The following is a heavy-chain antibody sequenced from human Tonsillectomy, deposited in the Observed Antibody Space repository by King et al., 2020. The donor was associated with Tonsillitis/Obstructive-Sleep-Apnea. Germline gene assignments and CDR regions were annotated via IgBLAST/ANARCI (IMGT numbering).Heavy chain of an antibody. CDR3: ARDGYSSGWTDLDY. Sequence: QLVQSGGGVVQPGRSLRLSCAASGFTFSSYAMHWVRQAPGKGLEWVAVISYDGSNKYYADSVKGRFTISRDNSKNTLYLQMNSLEAEDTAVYYCARDGYSSGWTDLDYWGQGTLVTVSS. D-gene: IGHD6-19*01. V-gene: IGHV3-30*04. CDR1: GFTFSSYA. J-gene: IGHJ4*02. CDR2: ISYDGSNK.